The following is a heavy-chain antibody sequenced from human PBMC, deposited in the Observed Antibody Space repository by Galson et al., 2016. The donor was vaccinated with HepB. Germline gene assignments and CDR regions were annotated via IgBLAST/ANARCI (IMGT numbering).Heavy chain of an antibody. CDR3: ARSSPVGATHAGLDY. CDR2: SWHDGWTK. V-gene: IGHV3-33*01. Sequence: SLRLSCAASGFAFSAFGMHWVRQAPGKGLEWVADSWHDGWTKHYADSMKGRFTISRDNSLHTLYLHVSTLRVEDTAVYYCARSSPVGATHAGLDYWGQGTLVTVSS. CDR1: GFAFSAFG. D-gene: IGHD1-26*01. J-gene: IGHJ4*02.